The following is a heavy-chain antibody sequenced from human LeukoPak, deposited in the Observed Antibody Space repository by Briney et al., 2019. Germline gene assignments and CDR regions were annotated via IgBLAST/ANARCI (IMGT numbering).Heavy chain of an antibody. J-gene: IGHJ6*02. CDR1: GYTFTSYA. CDR2: INAGNGNT. D-gene: IGHD2-2*01. V-gene: IGHV1-3*01. Sequence: ASAKVSCKASGYTFTSYAMHWGRQAPGQRLEWMGWINAGNGNTKYSQKFQGRVTITRDTSASTAYMELSSLRSEDTAVYYCARDYCSSTSCYYYYGMDVWGQGTTVTVS. CDR3: ARDYCSSTSCYYYYGMDV.